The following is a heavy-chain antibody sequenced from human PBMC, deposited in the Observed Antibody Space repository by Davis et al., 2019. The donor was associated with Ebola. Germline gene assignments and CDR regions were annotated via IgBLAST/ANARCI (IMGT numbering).Heavy chain of an antibody. Sequence: GESLKISCAASGFTFNNFEMNWIRQAPGKGLEWISHISSGGSSKYYSDSVRGRFTISRDNAKNSLYLQMDSLTTEDTAGYYCATPRGGKFDYWGQGTLVTVSS. J-gene: IGHJ4*02. CDR3: ATPRGGKFDY. V-gene: IGHV3-48*03. D-gene: IGHD3-10*01. CDR2: ISSGGSSK. CDR1: GFTFNNFE.